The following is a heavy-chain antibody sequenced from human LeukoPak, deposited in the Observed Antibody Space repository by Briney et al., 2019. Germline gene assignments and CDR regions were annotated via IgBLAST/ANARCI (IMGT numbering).Heavy chain of an antibody. D-gene: IGHD3-10*01. V-gene: IGHV4-39*01. Sequence: SETLSLTCTVSGGSISSSSYYWGWIRQPPGKGLEWIGSIYYSGSTYYNPSLKSRVTISVDTSKNQFSLKLSSVTAADTAVYYCARGPRGGAFDIWGQGTMVTVSS. CDR3: ARGPRGGAFDI. J-gene: IGHJ3*02. CDR2: IYYSGST. CDR1: GGSISSSSYY.